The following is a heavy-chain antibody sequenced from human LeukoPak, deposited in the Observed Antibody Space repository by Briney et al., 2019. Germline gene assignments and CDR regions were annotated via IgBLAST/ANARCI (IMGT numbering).Heavy chain of an antibody. D-gene: IGHD3-9*01. CDR1: GFSNYT. CDR2: ISYDGSNK. V-gene: IGHV3-30*04. J-gene: IGHJ4*02. Sequence: PGGSLRLSCAASGFSNYTMHWVRQAPGKGLDWVAVISYDGSNKYYADSVKGRFTISRDNAKNSLYLQMNSLRAEDTAVYYCARVGYFDSNYFDYWGQGTLVTVSS. CDR3: ARVGYFDSNYFDY.